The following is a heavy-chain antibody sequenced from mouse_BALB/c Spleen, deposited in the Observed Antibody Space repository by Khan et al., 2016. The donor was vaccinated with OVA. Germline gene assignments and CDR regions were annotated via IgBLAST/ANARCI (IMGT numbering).Heavy chain of an antibody. D-gene: IGHD3-2*01. CDR1: GYTFTNHH. CDR2: INPYNDYT. Sequence: VQLQQPGAELVRPGASVKISRKAFGYTFTNHHINWVKQRPGQGLDWIGYINPYNDYTNYNQKFKGKATLTVDKSSSTAYMELSSLTSEDSAVYYCANPRQLGLMAGFAYWGQGTLVTVSA. V-gene: IGHV1S45*01. CDR3: ANPRQLGLMAGFAY. J-gene: IGHJ3*01.